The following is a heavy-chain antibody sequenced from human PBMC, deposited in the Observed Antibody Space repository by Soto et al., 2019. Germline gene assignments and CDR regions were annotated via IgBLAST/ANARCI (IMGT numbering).Heavy chain of an antibody. J-gene: IGHJ4*02. CDR3: AKDLDYGDYVGSFDY. CDR2: ISSSGGST. D-gene: IGHD4-17*01. CDR1: GFTFSSYA. Sequence: EVQLLESGGGLVQPVGSLRLSCAASGFTFSSYAMSWVRQAPGKGLEWVSAISSSGGSTYYADSVKGRFTISRDNSKNTLYLQMNTLRAEDTAVYYCAKDLDYGDYVGSFDYWGQGTLVTVSS. V-gene: IGHV3-23*01.